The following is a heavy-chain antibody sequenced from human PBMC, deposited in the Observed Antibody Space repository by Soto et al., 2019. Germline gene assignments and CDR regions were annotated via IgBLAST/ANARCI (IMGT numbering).Heavy chain of an antibody. V-gene: IGHV3-72*01. J-gene: IGHJ4*02. CDR2: TRNKANSYTT. Sequence: EVQLVESGGGLVQPGGSLRLSCAASGFTFSDHYMDWVRQAPGKGLEWVGRTRNKANSYTTEYAASVNGRFTISRDDSKNSLYLQMNSLKTEDTAVYYCARWHLAAFDSWGQGTLVTVSS. CDR3: ARWHLAAFDS. CDR1: GFTFSDHY.